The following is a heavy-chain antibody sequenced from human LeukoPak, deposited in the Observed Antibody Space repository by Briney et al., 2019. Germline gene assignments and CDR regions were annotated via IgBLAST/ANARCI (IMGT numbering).Heavy chain of an antibody. CDR3: ARDRRPSVKYVYYNWDV. Sequence: GGPLRLSCEASGSPFSTYSMTWVRQAPGKGLEWVSSFSGSSDYIYYADSVKGRFTISRDNAKNSLYLQINSLRAEDTAVYYCARDRRPSVKYVYYNWDVWGQGTTVTVSS. CDR2: FSGSSDYI. V-gene: IGHV3-21*01. J-gene: IGHJ6*02. CDR1: GSPFSTYS. D-gene: IGHD5-24*01.